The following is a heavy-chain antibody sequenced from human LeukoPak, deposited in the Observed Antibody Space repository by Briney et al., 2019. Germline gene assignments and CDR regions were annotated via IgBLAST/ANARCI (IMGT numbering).Heavy chain of an antibody. D-gene: IGHD3-10*01. CDR2: IKSKTDGGTT. V-gene: IGHV3-15*01. J-gene: IGHJ4*02. CDR3: TTEAHSLLLFDY. Sequence: GGSLRLSCAASGFTFSNAWMSWVRQAPGKGLEWVGRIKSKTDGGTTDYAAPVKGRFTISRDDSRNTLYLQMNSLKTEDTAVYYCTTEAHSLLLFDYWGQGTLVTVSS. CDR1: GFTFSNAW.